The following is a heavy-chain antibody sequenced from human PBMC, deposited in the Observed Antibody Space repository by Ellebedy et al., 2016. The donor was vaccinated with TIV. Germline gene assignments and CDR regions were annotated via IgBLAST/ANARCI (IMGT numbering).Heavy chain of an antibody. D-gene: IGHD3-10*01. V-gene: IGHV3-48*02. CDR1: GFIFSNYG. J-gene: IGHJ6*03. CDR3: AKVGNYYGSGYYYYYYMDV. Sequence: GESLKISCATSGFIFSNYGMNWVRRAPGEGLEWVSHISGGRSDTYYADSVKGRFTISRDIAKSSLYLQMDSLRDEDTAIYYCAKVGNYYGSGYYYYYYMDVWGKGSTVTVSS. CDR2: ISGGRSDT.